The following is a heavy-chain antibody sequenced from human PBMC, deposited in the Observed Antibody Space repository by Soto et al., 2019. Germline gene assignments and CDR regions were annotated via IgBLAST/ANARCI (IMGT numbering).Heavy chain of an antibody. CDR2: IYPGDSDT. CDR1: GYRFTTYW. J-gene: IGHJ6*02. V-gene: IGHV5-51*01. Sequence: PGESLKISCKGSGYRFTTYWIGWVRQMPGKGLEGMVIIYPGDSDTRYSPSFQGQVTISADKSINTTYLQWSSLKASDTAIYYCARQASAGKNYYAMDVWGQGTTVTVSS. D-gene: IGHD6-13*01. CDR3: ARQASAGKNYYAMDV.